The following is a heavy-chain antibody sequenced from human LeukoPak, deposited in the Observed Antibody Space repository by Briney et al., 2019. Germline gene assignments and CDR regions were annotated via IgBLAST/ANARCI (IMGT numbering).Heavy chain of an antibody. J-gene: IGHJ4*02. CDR3: ARVAYYGDYELGPLDY. D-gene: IGHD4-17*01. CDR1: GGTFSSYA. V-gene: IGHV1-69*13. CDR2: IIPIFGTA. Sequence: SVKVSCKASGGTFSSYAISWVRQAPGQGLEWMGGIIPIFGTANYAQKFQGRVTITADESTSTAYMELSSLRSEDTAVYYCARVAYYGDYELGPLDYWGQGTLVTVSS.